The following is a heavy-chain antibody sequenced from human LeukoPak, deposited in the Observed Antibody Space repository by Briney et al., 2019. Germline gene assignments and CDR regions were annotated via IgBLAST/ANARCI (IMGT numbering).Heavy chain of an antibody. CDR1: GGSISSYY. V-gene: IGHV4-59*01. Sequence: SETLSLTCTVSGGSISSYYWSWIRQPPGKGLEWIGYIYYGGSTNYNPSLKSRVTISVDTSKNQFSLKLSSVTAADTAVYYCARGRDDLGYWGQGTLVTVSS. CDR2: IYYGGST. D-gene: IGHD3-3*01. J-gene: IGHJ4*02. CDR3: ARGRDDLGY.